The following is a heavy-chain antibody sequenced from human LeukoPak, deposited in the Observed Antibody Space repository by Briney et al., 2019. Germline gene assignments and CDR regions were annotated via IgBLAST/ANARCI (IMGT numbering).Heavy chain of an antibody. D-gene: IGHD3-22*01. J-gene: IGHJ4*02. CDR3: ARRKYDSSGFDY. CDR1: GFTFSSYA. V-gene: IGHV3-30*04. CDR2: ISYDGSNK. Sequence: PGGSLRLSCAASGFTFSSYAMHWVRQAPGKELEWVAVISYDGSNKYYSDSVKGRFTISRDNSKDTLYLQMNSLRAEDTAIYFCARRKYDSSGFDYWGQETLVTVSS.